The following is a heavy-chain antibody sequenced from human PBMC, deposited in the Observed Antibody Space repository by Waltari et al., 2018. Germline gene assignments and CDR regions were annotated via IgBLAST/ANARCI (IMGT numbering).Heavy chain of an antibody. CDR1: GFTFSSHW. Sequence: EMHVVESGGGLVQPGGSLRLSCEASGFTFSSHWMHWVRQAPGKGLAEGSRGSGDGSSRAYADCVRCRCFISRDNAKNTLYLQMNSLRAEDTGIYYWAREDVSYAACSLMDVWGKGTTVTVSS. CDR2: GSGDGSSR. D-gene: IGHD2-15*01. CDR3: AREDVSYAACSLMDV. V-gene: IGHV3-74*01. J-gene: IGHJ6*03.